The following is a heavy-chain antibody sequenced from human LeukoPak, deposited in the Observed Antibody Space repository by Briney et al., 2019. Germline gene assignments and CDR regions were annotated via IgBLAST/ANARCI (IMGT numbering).Heavy chain of an antibody. CDR2: IKQDGSEK. J-gene: IGHJ6*02. CDR3: ARDPGMYYDFWSGYPPGMDV. D-gene: IGHD3-3*01. Sequence: PGGSLRLSCAASGFTFSSYWMSWVRQAPGKGLEWVANIKQDGSEKYYVDSVKGRFTISRDNAKNSLYLQMNSLRAEDTAVYYCARDPGMYYDFWSGYPPGMDVWGQGTTVTVSS. V-gene: IGHV3-7*03. CDR1: GFTFSSYW.